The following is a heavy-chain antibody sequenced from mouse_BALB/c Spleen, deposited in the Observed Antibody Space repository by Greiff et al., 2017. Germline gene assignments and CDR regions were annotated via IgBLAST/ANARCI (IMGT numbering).Heavy chain of an antibody. J-gene: IGHJ4*01. CDR1: GFAFSSYD. Sequence: EVMLVESGGGLVKPGGSLKLSCAASGFAFSSYDMSWVRQTPEKRLEWVAYISSGGGSTYYPDTVKGRFTISRDNAKNTLYLQMSSLKSEDTAMYYCARDWGLYAMDYWGQGTSVTVSS. V-gene: IGHV5-12-1*01. D-gene: IGHD4-1*01. CDR2: ISSGGGST. CDR3: ARDWGLYAMDY.